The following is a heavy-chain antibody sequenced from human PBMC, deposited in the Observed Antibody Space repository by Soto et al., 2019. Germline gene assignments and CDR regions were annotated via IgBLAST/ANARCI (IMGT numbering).Heavy chain of an antibody. V-gene: IGHV3-7*01. J-gene: IGHJ4*02. CDR2: IKGDGSAK. CDR1: GFTFGTYW. Sequence: EVQLVESGGGLVQPGGSLRLSCAASGFTFGTYWMNWVRQAPGKGLEWVANIKGDGSAKNYVDPVKGRFTISRDNARNSLYPQMDSLRAEDTAVYYCATSLIRGQGALVTVSS. D-gene: IGHD3-16*02. CDR3: ATSLI.